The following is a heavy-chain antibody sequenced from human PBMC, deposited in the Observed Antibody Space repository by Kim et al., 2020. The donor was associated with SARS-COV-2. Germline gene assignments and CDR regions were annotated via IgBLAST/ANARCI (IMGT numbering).Heavy chain of an antibody. D-gene: IGHD5-18*01. J-gene: IGHJ3*02. Sequence: SETLSLTCTVSGGSISSSNWWSWVRQPPGKGLEWIGEIYHSGSTNYNPSLKSRVTISVDKSKNQFSLKLSSVTAADTAVYYCARSPSGYSYSVDAFDIWGQGTMVTVSS. CDR3: ARSPSGYSYSVDAFDI. CDR2: IYHSGST. CDR1: GGSISSSNW. V-gene: IGHV4-4*02.